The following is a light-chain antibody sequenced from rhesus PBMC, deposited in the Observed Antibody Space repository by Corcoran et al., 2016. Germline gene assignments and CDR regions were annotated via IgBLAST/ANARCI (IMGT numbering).Light chain of an antibody. CDR1: QSISSW. V-gene: IGKV1-22*01. CDR2: KAS. J-gene: IGKJ2*01. Sequence: DIQMTQSPSSLSASVGDTVTITCRASQSISSWLDWYQQKPGKAPKLLIYKASSLPSGVPSRFSGSGSGTDFTLTISSLQPEDFATYYCLQYSSSPYSFGQVTKVEIK. CDR3: LQYSSSPYS.